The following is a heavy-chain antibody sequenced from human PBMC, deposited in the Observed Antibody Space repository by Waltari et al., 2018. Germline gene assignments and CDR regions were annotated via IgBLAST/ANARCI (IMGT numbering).Heavy chain of an antibody. V-gene: IGHV4-31*03. CDR1: GGSISSGGYY. D-gene: IGHD5-12*01. CDR3: ARGGDGYNYDY. J-gene: IGHJ4*02. Sequence: QVQLQESGPGLVKPSQTLSLTCTVSGGSISSGGYYWSWIRQHPGKGLEWIGYIYYSWSPYYNPSLKSRVTISVDTSKNQFSLKLSSVTAADTAVYYCARGGDGYNYDYWGQGTLVTVSS. CDR2: IYYSWSP.